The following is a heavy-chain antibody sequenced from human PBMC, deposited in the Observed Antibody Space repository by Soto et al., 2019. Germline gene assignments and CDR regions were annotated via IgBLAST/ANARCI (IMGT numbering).Heavy chain of an antibody. J-gene: IGHJ6*03. CDR3: ARGGHSGYDYGDYYYYIYF. D-gene: IGHD5-12*01. CDR1: GGSSSSYY. CDR2: IYYSGST. Sequence: SETLSLTCTVSGGSSSSYYWSWIRQPPGKGLEWIGYIYYSGSTNYNPSLKSRVTISVDTSKNQFSLKLSSVTAAGTAVYYCARGGHSGYDYGDYYYYIYFRAQRTTVPVSS. V-gene: IGHV4-59*01.